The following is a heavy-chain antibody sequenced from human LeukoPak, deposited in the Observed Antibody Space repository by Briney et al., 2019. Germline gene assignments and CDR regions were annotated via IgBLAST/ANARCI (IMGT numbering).Heavy chain of an antibody. D-gene: IGHD5-24*01. CDR1: GGSFSGYY. CDR2: INHSGST. V-gene: IGHV4-34*01. CDR3: ARGDGYFDY. J-gene: IGHJ4*02. Sequence: SETLSLTCAVYGGSFSGYYWSWIRQPPGKGLEWIGEINHSGSTNYNPSLKSRVTISVDTSKNQFSLKLSSVTAADTAVYYCARGDGYFDYWGQGTLVTVSS.